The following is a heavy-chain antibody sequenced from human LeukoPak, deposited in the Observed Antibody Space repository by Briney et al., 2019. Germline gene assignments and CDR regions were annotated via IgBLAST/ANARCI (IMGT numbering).Heavy chain of an antibody. Sequence: GGSLRLSCAASGFTFSDYYMSWIRQAPGKGLEWVSYITSSGSTIYYADSVRGRFTISRDNAKNTLYLQMNSLRAEDTAVYYCARLGGYSYGYPSYYFDYWGQGTLVTVSS. CDR1: GFTFSDYY. CDR3: ARLGGYSYGYPSYYFDY. D-gene: IGHD5-18*01. CDR2: ITSSGSTI. J-gene: IGHJ4*02. V-gene: IGHV3-11*01.